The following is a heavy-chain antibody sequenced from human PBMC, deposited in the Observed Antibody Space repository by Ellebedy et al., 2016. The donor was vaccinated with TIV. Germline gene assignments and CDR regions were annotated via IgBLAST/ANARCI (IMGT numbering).Heavy chain of an antibody. CDR2: ISGLYTYT. CDR1: GFTFSDHS. Sequence: ESLKISCAASGFTFSDHSMSWVRQAPGRRLGWVSSISGLYTYTDYGDSVKGRFTVSRDNAKNTLYLQMNSLRAEDTAVYYWAGHGDRAMTHWGQGTLVTVSS. D-gene: IGHD5-18*01. J-gene: IGHJ4*02. CDR3: AGHGDRAMTH. V-gene: IGHV3-21*04.